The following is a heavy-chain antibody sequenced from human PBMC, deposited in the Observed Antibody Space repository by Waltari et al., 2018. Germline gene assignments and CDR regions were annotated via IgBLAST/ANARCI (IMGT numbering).Heavy chain of an antibody. D-gene: IGHD5-12*01. CDR2: ISYDGSNK. CDR1: GFTFTSYS. CDR3: ARAPGNLWLQTTGGVY. J-gene: IGHJ4*02. Sequence: VQLVESGGGLVQPGRSLRLSCSASGFTFTSYSLHWVRQAPGKGLEWVAVISYDGSNKYYADSVKGRFTISRDKSKNTLYLQMNSLRAEDTAVYYCARAPGNLWLQTTGGVYWGQGTLVTVSS. V-gene: IGHV3-30*01.